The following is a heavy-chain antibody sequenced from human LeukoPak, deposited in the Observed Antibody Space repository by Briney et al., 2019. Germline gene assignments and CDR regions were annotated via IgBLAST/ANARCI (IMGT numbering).Heavy chain of an antibody. CDR3: ARHSSSWYSFDY. J-gene: IGHJ4*02. Sequence: ASVKVSCKASGGTFSSYAISWVRQAPGQGLEWMGGIIPIFGTANYAQKFQGRVTITADESTSTAYMEQSSLRSEDTAVYYCARHSSSWYSFDYWGQGTLVTVSS. CDR1: GGTFSSYA. D-gene: IGHD6-13*01. V-gene: IGHV1-69*13. CDR2: IIPIFGTA.